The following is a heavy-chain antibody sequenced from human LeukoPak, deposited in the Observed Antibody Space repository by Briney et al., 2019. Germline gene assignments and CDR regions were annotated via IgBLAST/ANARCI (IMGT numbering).Heavy chain of an antibody. Sequence: GGSLRLSCAASGFTFSSYWMHWVRQAPGKGLEWVANIKQDGNETYYVDSVKGRFTISRDNAKNSLYLQMNSLRVEDTAVYYCAREARVVVPAAMGPYYYYYMDVWGKGTTVTVSS. CDR1: GFTFSSYW. J-gene: IGHJ6*03. V-gene: IGHV3-7*01. CDR2: IKQDGNET. CDR3: AREARVVVPAAMGPYYYYYMDV. D-gene: IGHD2-2*01.